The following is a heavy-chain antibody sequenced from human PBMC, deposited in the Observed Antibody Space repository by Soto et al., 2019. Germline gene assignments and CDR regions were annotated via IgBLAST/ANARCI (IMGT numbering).Heavy chain of an antibody. D-gene: IGHD1-26*01. V-gene: IGHV1-69*13. J-gene: IGHJ4*02. CDR2: IIPIFGTA. Sequence: SVKVSCKASGGTFSSYAISWVRQAPGQGLEWMGGIIPIFGTANYAQKFQGRVTITADESTSTAYMELSSLRSEDTAVYYCARGGGGGSYGSADYWGQGTLVTSPQ. CDR1: GGTFSSYA. CDR3: ARGGGGGSYGSADY.